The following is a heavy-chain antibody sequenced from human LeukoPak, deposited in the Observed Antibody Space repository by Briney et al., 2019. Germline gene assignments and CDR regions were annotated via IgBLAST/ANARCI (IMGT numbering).Heavy chain of an antibody. CDR3: ARLQGDYCFDY. J-gene: IGHJ4*02. Sequence: LETLSLTCTVSGGSISSYYWSWIRQPAGKGLEWIGRIYISGSTYYNPSLKSRVTMSVDTSKNQFSLKLSSVTAADTAVYYCARLQGDYCFDYWGQGTMGTVSS. V-gene: IGHV4-4*07. CDR2: IYISGST. D-gene: IGHD2-21*02. CDR1: GGSISSYY.